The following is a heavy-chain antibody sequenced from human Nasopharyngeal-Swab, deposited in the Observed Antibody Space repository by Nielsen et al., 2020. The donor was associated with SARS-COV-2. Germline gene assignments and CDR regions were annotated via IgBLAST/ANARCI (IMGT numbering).Heavy chain of an antibody. CDR1: GFTFSSYA. D-gene: IGHD2-2*01. J-gene: IGHJ4*02. CDR2: ISYDGSNK. Sequence: GESLKISCAASGFTFSSYAMYWVRQAPGKGLEWVAVISYDGSNKYYADSVKGRFTISRDNSKNTLYLQMNSLRAEDTAVYYCARAGQIVVVPAATDYWGQGTLVTVSS. V-gene: IGHV3-30*04. CDR3: ARAGQIVVVPAATDY.